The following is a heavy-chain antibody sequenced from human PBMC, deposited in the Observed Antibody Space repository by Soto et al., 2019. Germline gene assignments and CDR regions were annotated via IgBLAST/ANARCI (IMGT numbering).Heavy chain of an antibody. Sequence: EVQLLESGGGLVQPGGSLSLSCAASGFTFSSYAMSWVRQPPWKGLEWVSDISGSGGNTYYADSVKGRFTISRDNSKNPLYLQMNRLRAEVTAVYYCAKSAMVRGGGWFDPWGQGTLVTVSS. V-gene: IGHV3-23*01. J-gene: IGHJ5*02. D-gene: IGHD3-10*01. CDR2: ISGSGGNT. CDR3: AKSAMVRGGGWFDP. CDR1: GFTFSSYA.